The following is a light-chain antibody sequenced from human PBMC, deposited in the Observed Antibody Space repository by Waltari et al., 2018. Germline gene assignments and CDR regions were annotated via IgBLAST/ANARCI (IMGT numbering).Light chain of an antibody. CDR1: QSVGRY. CDR2: DAS. CDR3: QHYVSLPVT. J-gene: IGKJ1*01. V-gene: IGKV3-20*01. Sequence: EIVLTQSPGTLSLSPGERATLSRRASQSVGRYLAWYQQKPGQAPRLLIYDASSRATGIPDRFSGGGSGTDFSLTISRLEPEDFAAYHCQHYVSLPVTFGQGTKVEIK.